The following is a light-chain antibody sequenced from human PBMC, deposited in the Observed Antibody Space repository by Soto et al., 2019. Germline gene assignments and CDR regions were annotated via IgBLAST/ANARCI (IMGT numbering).Light chain of an antibody. J-gene: IGKJ2*01. CDR2: SSS. CDR3: QQYSEWPSYT. CDR1: QSVSTN. Sequence: ELVMTQSPTTLSVSPGGRAALSCRASQSVSTNLAWYQQKPGQAPRLLIYSSSTRATNIPARFSGSGSGTEFTLTISSMQSEDFAVYYCQQYSEWPSYTFGQGTKVDIK. V-gene: IGKV3-15*01.